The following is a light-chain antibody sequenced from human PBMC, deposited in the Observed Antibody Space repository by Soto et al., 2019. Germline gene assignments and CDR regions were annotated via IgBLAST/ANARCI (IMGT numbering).Light chain of an antibody. V-gene: IGLV2-23*01. CDR3: CSHASSTIYVL. CDR2: DAT. Sequence: QSALTQPASVSGSPGQSITISCTGTSSDVGSYDLVSWYQKYPDKAPKLIIYDATKRPSGVSNRFSASKSGSTASLTISGLLAEDEADYYCCSHASSTIYVLFGGGTKLTVL. CDR1: SSDVGSYDL. J-gene: IGLJ2*01.